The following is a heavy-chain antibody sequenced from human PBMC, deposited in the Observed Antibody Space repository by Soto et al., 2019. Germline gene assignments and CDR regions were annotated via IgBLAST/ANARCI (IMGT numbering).Heavy chain of an antibody. CDR3: ASQALDTAIFDY. CDR2: INHSGST. CDR1: GGSFSGYY. D-gene: IGHD5-18*01. V-gene: IGHV4-34*01. Sequence: SETLSLTCAVYGGSFSGYYWSWIRQPPGKGLEWIGEINHSGSTNYNPSLKSRVTISVDTSKNQFSLKLNSVTAADTAVYYCASQALDTAIFDYWGQGTLVTAPQ. J-gene: IGHJ4*02.